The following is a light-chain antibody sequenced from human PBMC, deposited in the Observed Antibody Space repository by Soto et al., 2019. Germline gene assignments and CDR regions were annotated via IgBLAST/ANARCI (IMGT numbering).Light chain of an antibody. V-gene: IGLV2-14*01. CDR3: SSYTSTSTPWV. CDR2: EVS. CDR1: SSDVGAYKF. Sequence: QSALTQPASVSGSPGQSITIFCSGTSSDVGAYKFVSWYRHHPGKAPQVMIYEVSNRPSGVSNRFSGYKSGNTASLTISGLQPEDEGDYYCSSYTSTSTPWVFGGGTKLTVL. J-gene: IGLJ3*02.